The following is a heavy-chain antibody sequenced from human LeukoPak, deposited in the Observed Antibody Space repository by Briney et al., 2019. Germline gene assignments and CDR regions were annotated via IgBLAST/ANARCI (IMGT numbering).Heavy chain of an antibody. CDR3: ARDTFQPGLIDS. V-gene: IGHV3-21*05. J-gene: IGHJ4*02. D-gene: IGHD2-2*01. Sequence: GGAPRTSSAAPGFTFSSYCRKMVRPAPGEGPGWVSYINTDSSDIHYADSVKGRFTNSRDNARNTLYLQLSSLRAEDSAVYYCARDTFQPGLIDSWGQGTLVIVSS. CDR2: INTDSSDI. CDR1: GFTFSSYC.